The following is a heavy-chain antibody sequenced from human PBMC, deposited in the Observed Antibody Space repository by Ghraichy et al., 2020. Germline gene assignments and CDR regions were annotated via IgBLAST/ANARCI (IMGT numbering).Heavy chain of an antibody. CDR2: IYYSGST. J-gene: IGHJ4*02. V-gene: IGHV4-39*01. CDR3: EYYYDSSGYSRDY. D-gene: IGHD3-22*01. Sequence: SVTLSLTCTVSGGSISSSSYYWGWIRQPPGKGLEWIGSIYYSGSTYYNPSLKSRVTISVDTSKNQFSLKLSSVTAADTAVYYCEYYYDSSGYSRDYWGQGTLVTVSS. CDR1: GGSISSSSYY.